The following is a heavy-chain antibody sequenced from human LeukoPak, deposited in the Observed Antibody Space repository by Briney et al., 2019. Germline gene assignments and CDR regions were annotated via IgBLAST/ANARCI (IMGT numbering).Heavy chain of an antibody. CDR1: GYSFSSYW. D-gene: IGHD1-26*01. Sequence: GESLKISCKGSGYSFSSYWIAWVRQMPGKGLEWTGIIYPGDSETKYSPSFQGQVTISADKSISTAYLQWNSLKASDTAMYYCARHRLGASLYYFDYWGQGTLVTVSS. CDR2: IYPGDSET. CDR3: ARHRLGASLYYFDY. J-gene: IGHJ4*02. V-gene: IGHV5-51*01.